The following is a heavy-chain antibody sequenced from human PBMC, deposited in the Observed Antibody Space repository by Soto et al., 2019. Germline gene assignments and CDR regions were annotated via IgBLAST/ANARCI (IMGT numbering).Heavy chain of an antibody. CDR3: ARDKITGLFDY. D-gene: IGHD2-8*02. J-gene: IGHJ4*02. CDR2: IYHSGST. CDR1: GGSISSSNW. Sequence: SETLSLTCAVSGGSISSSNWWSWVRQPPGKGLEWIGEIYHSGSTNYNPSLKSRVTISVDTSKNQFSLKLTSVTAADTAVYYCARDKITGLFDYWGQGTLVTVSS. V-gene: IGHV4-4*02.